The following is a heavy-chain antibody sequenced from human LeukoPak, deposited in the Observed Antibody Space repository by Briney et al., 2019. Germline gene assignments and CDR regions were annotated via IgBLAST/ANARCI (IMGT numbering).Heavy chain of an antibody. V-gene: IGHV3-33*01. D-gene: IGHD5-18*01. CDR2: IWYDGSNK. CDR1: GFTFSSYG. J-gene: IGHJ4*02. CDR3: ARDLVDTAIGTLDY. Sequence: GGSLRLSCAASGFTFSSYGMHWVRQAPGKGLERGAVIWYDGSNKYYADSVKGRFTISRDNSKNTLYLQMNSLRAEDTAVYYCARDLVDTAIGTLDYWGQGTLVTVSS.